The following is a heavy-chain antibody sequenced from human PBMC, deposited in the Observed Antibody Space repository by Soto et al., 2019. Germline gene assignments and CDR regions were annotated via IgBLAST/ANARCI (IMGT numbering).Heavy chain of an antibody. CDR2: ISAYNGNT. Sequence: ASVKVSCKASGYTFTSYGISWVRQAPGQGLEWMGWISAYNGNTNYAQKLQGRVTMTTDTSTSTAYMELRSLRSDDTAVYYCARDSITIFGVVQIGAFDFWGQGTMVT. J-gene: IGHJ3*01. D-gene: IGHD3-3*01. CDR1: GYTFTSYG. V-gene: IGHV1-18*01. CDR3: ARDSITIFGVVQIGAFDF.